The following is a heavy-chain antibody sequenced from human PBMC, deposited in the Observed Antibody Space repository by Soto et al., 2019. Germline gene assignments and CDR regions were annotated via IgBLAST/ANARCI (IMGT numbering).Heavy chain of an antibody. CDR3: ARHGAVVAASFDY. D-gene: IGHD2-15*01. CDR2: IYYSGST. CDR1: GGSISSSSYY. Sequence: QLQLQESGPGLVKPSETLFLTCTVSGGSISSSSYYWGWIRQPPGKGLEWIGSIYYSGSTYYNPSLKSRVTISVDTSKNQFSLKLSSVTAADTAVYYCARHGAVVAASFDYWGQGTLVTVSS. V-gene: IGHV4-39*01. J-gene: IGHJ4*02.